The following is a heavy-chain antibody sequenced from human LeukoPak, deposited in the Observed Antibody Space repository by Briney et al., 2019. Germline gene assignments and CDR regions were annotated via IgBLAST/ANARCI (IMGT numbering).Heavy chain of an antibody. CDR1: GFTFSSYA. Sequence: PGGSLRLSCAASGFTFSSYAMHWVRQAPGKGLEWVAVISYDGSNKYYADSVKGRFTISRDNSKNTLYLQMNSLRAEDTAVYYCARRSMSSGWPFDYWGQGTLVTVSS. CDR2: ISYDGSNK. J-gene: IGHJ4*02. D-gene: IGHD6-19*01. CDR3: ARRSMSSGWPFDY. V-gene: IGHV3-30*14.